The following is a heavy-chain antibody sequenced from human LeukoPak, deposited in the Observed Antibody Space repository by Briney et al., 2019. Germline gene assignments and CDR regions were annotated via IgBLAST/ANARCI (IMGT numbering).Heavy chain of an antibody. CDR1: GDSFSTNSAA. D-gene: IGHD7-27*01. CDR3: ARVSPRTPNWGDSIDS. J-gene: IGHJ3*02. Sequence: SQTLSLTCAISGDSFSTNSAAWNWIRQSPSRGLEWLGRTYYRSKWYNDYAVSVKSRITINPDTSKNQFSLQLNSVTPEDTAVYYCARVSPRTPNWGDSIDSWGQGTMVTVSS. CDR2: TYYRSKWYN. V-gene: IGHV6-1*01.